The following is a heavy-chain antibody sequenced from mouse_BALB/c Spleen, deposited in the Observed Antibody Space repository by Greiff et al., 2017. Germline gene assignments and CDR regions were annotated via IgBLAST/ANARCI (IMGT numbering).Heavy chain of an antibody. D-gene: IGHD1-2*01. CDR3: AITTARTWFAY. Sequence: QVQLQQPGAELVMPGASVKMSCKASGYTFTDYWTHWVKQRPGQGLEWIGAIDTSDSYTSYNQKFKGKATLTVDESSSPAYMQLSSLTSEDSAVYYCAITTARTWFAYWGQGTLVTVSA. V-gene: IGHV1-69*01. CDR1: GYTFTDYW. CDR2: IDTSDSYT. J-gene: IGHJ3*01.